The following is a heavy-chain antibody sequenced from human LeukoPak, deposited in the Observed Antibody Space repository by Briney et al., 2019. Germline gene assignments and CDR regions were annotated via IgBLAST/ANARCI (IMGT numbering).Heavy chain of an antibody. J-gene: IGHJ4*02. CDR2: INHSGST. V-gene: IGHV4-34*01. Sequence: SETLSLTCAVYGGSFSGYNWSWIRQPPGKGLEWIGEINHSGSTNYNPSLKSRVTISVDTSKNQFSLKLSSVTAADTAVYYCARVHYYDSSGYGYFDYWGQGTLVTVSS. CDR1: GGSFSGYN. D-gene: IGHD3-22*01. CDR3: ARVHYYDSSGYGYFDY.